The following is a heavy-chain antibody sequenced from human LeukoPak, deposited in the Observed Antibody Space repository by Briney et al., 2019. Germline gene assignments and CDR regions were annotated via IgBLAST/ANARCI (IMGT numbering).Heavy chain of an antibody. V-gene: IGHV3-11*01. J-gene: IGHJ4*02. CDR1: GFTFSDYY. D-gene: IGHD3-9*01. Sequence: KSGGSLRLSCAASGFTFSDYYMTWIRQAPGKGLEYVSHISRSGSSLYYGDSVTGRFSISRDNAKNSLYLQMNSLRAEDTAVYYCARALTGFIPGNWGQGTLVTVSS. CDR2: ISRSGSSL. CDR3: ARALTGFIPGN.